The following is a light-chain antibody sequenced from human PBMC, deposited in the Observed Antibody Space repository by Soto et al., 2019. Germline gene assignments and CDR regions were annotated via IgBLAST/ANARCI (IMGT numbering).Light chain of an antibody. J-gene: IGKJ3*01. CDR1: QSVSSN. V-gene: IGKV3-15*01. CDR2: GAS. CDR3: QHYGGSFI. Sequence: EIVLTQSPGTLSLSPGERATLSCRASQSVSSNLAWYQQKRGQAPRLLIYGASSRATGIPARFSGSGSGTEFTLTIGSLQSDDFAVYYCQHYGGSFIFGPGTKVDIK.